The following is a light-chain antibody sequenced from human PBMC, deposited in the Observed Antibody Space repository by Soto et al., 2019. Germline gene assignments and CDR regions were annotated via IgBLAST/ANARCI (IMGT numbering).Light chain of an antibody. CDR3: QHYNRYSEA. Sequence: DLQMTQSPSTLSGSVGARVTITCRASQTISSWLAWYQQKPGKAPKLLIYKASTLKSGVPSRFSGSGSGTEFTLTISSLQPDDFATYYCQHYNRYSEAFGQGTKVE. J-gene: IGKJ1*01. CDR1: QTISSW. CDR2: KAS. V-gene: IGKV1-5*03.